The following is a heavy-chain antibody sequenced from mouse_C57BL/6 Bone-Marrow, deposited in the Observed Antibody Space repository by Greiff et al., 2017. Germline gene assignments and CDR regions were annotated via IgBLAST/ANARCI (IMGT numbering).Heavy chain of an antibody. J-gene: IGHJ3*01. V-gene: IGHV5-6*01. Sequence: EVQLVESGGDLVKPGGSLKLSCAASGFTFSSYGMSWVRQTPDKRLEWVATISSGGSYTYYPDSVKGRFTISRDNAKNTLYLQMSSLKSEDTAMYYCARHEGEPAWFAYWGQGTLVTVSA. CDR2: ISSGGSYT. CDR1: GFTFSSYG. CDR3: ARHEGEPAWFAY. D-gene: IGHD2-13*01.